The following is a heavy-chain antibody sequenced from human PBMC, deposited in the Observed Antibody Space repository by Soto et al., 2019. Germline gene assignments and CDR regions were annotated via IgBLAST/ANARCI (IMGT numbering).Heavy chain of an antibody. CDR2: MNPNSGNT. D-gene: IGHD1-26*01. CDR1: GYTFTSYD. J-gene: IGHJ6*03. CDR3: ARGGRLRAQSYYYYYMHV. Sequence: QVQLVQSGAEVKKPGASVKVSCKASGYTFTSYDINWVRQATGQGLEWMGWMNPNSGNTGYAQKFQGRVTMTRNTSISTAYMELSSLRSEDPAVYYCARGGRLRAQSYYYYYMHVWGKGTTVTVSS. V-gene: IGHV1-8*01.